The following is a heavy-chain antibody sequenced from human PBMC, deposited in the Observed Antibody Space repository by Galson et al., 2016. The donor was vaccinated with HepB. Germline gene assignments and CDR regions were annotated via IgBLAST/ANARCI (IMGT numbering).Heavy chain of an antibody. V-gene: IGHV3-74*01. Sequence: SLRLSCAASGFTFSSYSMNWVRQAPGKGLVWVSRINPDGSITDHADSVKGRFTISRANGENPLYLQMNSLRAEDTAVYYCARDFGGSEDYWGQGTLVTVST. D-gene: IGHD3-3*01. CDR2: INPDGSIT. CDR1: GFTFSSYS. CDR3: ARDFGGSEDY. J-gene: IGHJ4*02.